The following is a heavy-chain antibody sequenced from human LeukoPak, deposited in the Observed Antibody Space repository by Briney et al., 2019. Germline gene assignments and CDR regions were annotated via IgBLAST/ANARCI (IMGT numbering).Heavy chain of an antibody. CDR3: ARVGVTQGRLVGTTIDY. CDR1: GFTFSNYW. CDR2: ISSSSSYI. J-gene: IGHJ4*02. Sequence: PGGSLRLSCAASGFTFSNYWMHWVRQAPGKGLEWVSSISSSSSYIYYVDSVKGRFTISRDNAKNSLYLQMNSLRAEDTAVYYCARVGVTQGRLVGTTIDYWGQGTLVTVSS. D-gene: IGHD1-26*01. V-gene: IGHV3-21*01.